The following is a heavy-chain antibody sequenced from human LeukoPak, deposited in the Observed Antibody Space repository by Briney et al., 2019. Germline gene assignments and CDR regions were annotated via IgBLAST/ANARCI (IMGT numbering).Heavy chain of an antibody. CDR3: ARSKVGWWQYYFDY. J-gene: IGHJ4*02. Sequence: PSETLSLTCTVSGGSISSGSYYWNWIRQPAGKGLEWIGSIYHSGSTYYNPSLKSRVTISVDTSKNQFSLKLSSVTAADTAVYYCARSKVGWWQYYFDYWGQGTLVTVSS. CDR1: GGSISSGSYY. V-gene: IGHV4-39*07. CDR2: IYHSGST. D-gene: IGHD2-8*02.